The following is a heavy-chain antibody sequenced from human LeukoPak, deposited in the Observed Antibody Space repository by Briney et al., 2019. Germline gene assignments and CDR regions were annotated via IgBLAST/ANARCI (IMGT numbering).Heavy chain of an antibody. D-gene: IGHD6-19*01. CDR3: ARGRSGYSSGWYYFDY. V-gene: IGHV4-31*03. J-gene: IGHJ4*02. Sequence: SQTLSLTCTVSGGSISSGGYYWSWIRQHPGKGLEWIGYIFYSGGTYYNPSLKSRVTISLDTSKNQFSLKLSSVTAADTAVYYCARGRSGYSSGWYYFDYWGQGTLVTVSS. CDR2: IFYSGGT. CDR1: GGSISSGGYY.